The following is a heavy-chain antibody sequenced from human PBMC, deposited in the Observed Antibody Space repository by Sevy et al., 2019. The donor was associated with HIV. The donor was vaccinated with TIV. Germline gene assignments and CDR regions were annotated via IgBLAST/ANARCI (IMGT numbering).Heavy chain of an antibody. CDR3: GRKSSLATLSENWFDP. Sequence: ASVKVSCKASGYTFTGYYMHWVRQAPGQGLEWMGWINGNSGDTKYAHKFQGRVTMTRDTSISTAYMELTRLTSDDTAVYYWGRKSSLATLSENWFDPGGQGTLFTVSS. CDR1: GYTFTGYY. CDR2: INGNSGDT. J-gene: IGHJ5*02. V-gene: IGHV1-2*07.